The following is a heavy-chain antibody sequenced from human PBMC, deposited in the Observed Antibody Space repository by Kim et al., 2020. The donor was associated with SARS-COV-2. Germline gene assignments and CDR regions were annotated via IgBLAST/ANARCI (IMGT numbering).Heavy chain of an antibody. D-gene: IGHD2-2*02. V-gene: IGHV1-69*13. Sequence: SVKVSCKASGGTFSSYAISWVRQAPGQGLEWMGGIIPNFGKANYAQKFQGRVTITADESTSTAYMELSRLRSEDTAEYYCARNDIVVVTAAIGDGDNYY. CDR2: IIPNFGKA. CDR3: ARNDIVVVTAAIGDGDNYY. CDR1: GGTFSSYA. J-gene: IGHJ6*01.